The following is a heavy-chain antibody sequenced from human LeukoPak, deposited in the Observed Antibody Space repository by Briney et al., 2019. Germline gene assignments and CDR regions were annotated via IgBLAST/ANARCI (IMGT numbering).Heavy chain of an antibody. J-gene: IGHJ3*02. D-gene: IGHD4-17*01. V-gene: IGHV3-23*01. CDR2: ITGSGRGT. CDR3: SKDPNGDYVAAFDM. Sequence: GGSLRLSCTASGLTFSNYATTWVREAPGKGLEWVSSITGSGRGTYYADSVKGRFSVSRDNSQNTVFLHMNSLRADDTALYYCSKDPNGDYVAAFDMWGPGTMVTVSS. CDR1: GLTFSNYA.